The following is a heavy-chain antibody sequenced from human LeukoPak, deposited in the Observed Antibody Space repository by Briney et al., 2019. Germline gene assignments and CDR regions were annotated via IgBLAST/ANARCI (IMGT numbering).Heavy chain of an antibody. J-gene: IGHJ4*02. CDR3: ARDPGWERLVLDY. Sequence: PGRSLRLSCAASGFTFSSYAMHWVRQAPGKGLEWVAVISYDGSNKYYADSVKGRFTISRDNSKNTLYLQMNSLRAEDTAVYYCARDPGWERLVLDYWGQGTLVTVSS. D-gene: IGHD6-13*01. V-gene: IGHV3-30-3*01. CDR2: ISYDGSNK. CDR1: GFTFSSYA.